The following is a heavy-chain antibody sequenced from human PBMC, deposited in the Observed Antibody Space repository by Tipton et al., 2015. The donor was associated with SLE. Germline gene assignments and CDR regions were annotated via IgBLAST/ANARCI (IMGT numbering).Heavy chain of an antibody. CDR2: IYPGDSDT. CDR3: ARRDGSLGPFDY. D-gene: IGHD5-24*01. CDR1: GYSFTNYW. Sequence: QSGAEVKKPGESLRISCKGSGYSFTNYWIAWVRQMPGKGLEWMGIIYPGDSDTRYSPSFQGQVTISADKSISAAYLQWSSLKASDPAVYYCARRDGSLGPFDYGGQGTLVTVSA. V-gene: IGHV5-51*03. J-gene: IGHJ4*02.